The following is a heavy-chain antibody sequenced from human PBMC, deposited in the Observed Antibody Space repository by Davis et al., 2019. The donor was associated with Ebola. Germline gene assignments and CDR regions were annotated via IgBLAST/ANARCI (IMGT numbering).Heavy chain of an antibody. CDR1: GGSFSGYY. D-gene: IGHD3-9*01. Sequence: MPSETLSLTCAVYGGSFSGYYWSWIRQPPGKGLEWIGEINHSGSTNYNPSLKSRVTISVDTSKNQFSLQLSSVTAADTAVYYCARENYDILTGYVDYWGQGTLVTVSS. CDR3: ARENYDILTGYVDY. V-gene: IGHV4-34*01. J-gene: IGHJ4*02. CDR2: INHSGST.